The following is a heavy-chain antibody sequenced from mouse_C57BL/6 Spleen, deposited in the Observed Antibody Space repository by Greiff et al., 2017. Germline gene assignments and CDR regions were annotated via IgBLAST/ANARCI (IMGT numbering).Heavy chain of an antibody. Sequence: EVKLVESGGGLVQPKGSLKLSCAASGFSFNTYAMNWVRQAPGKGLEWVARIRSKSNNYATYYADSVKDRFTISRDDSESMLYLQMNNLKTEDTAMYYCVRLLYDYGYFDVWGTGTTVTVSS. CDR2: IRSKSNNYAT. V-gene: IGHV10-1*01. CDR1: GFSFNTYA. CDR3: VRLLYDYGYFDV. D-gene: IGHD2-3*01. J-gene: IGHJ1*03.